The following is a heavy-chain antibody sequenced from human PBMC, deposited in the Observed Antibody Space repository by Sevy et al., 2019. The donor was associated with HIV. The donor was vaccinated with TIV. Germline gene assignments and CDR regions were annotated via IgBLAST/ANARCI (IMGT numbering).Heavy chain of an antibody. J-gene: IGHJ3*02. CDR2: ISGSGGST. CDR3: AKVLPKGGAFDI. CDR1: GFTFSSYA. V-gene: IGHV3-23*01. D-gene: IGHD3-16*01. Sequence: GSLRLSCAASGFTFSSYAMSWVRQAPGKGLEWVSAISGSGGSTYYAGSVKGRFTISRDNSKNTLYLQMNSPRAEDTAVYYCAKVLPKGGAFDIWGQGTMVTVSS.